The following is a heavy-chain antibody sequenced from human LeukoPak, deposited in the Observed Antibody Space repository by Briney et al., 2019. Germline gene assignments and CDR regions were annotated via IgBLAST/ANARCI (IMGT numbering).Heavy chain of an antibody. Sequence: KTRGSLRLSCAASGFTFSSYSMNWVRQAPGKGLEWVSSISSSSSYIYYADSVKGRFTISRDNAKNSLYLQMNSLRAEDTAVYYCARYGDYDYYYMDVWGKGTTVTVSS. D-gene: IGHD4-17*01. V-gene: IGHV3-21*01. CDR2: ISSSSSYI. CDR1: GFTFSSYS. CDR3: ARYGDYDYYYMDV. J-gene: IGHJ6*03.